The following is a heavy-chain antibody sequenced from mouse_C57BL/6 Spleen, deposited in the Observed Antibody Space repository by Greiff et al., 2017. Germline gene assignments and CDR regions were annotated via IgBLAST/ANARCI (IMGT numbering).Heavy chain of an antibody. CDR2: ISYSGST. CDR3: ARAWPSYWYFDV. CDR1: GYSITSGYD. Sequence: EVQVVESGPGMVKPSQSLSLTCTVTGYSITSGYDWHWIRHFPGNKLEWMGYISYSGSTNYNPSLKSRISITHDTSKNHFFLKLNSVTTEDTATYYCARAWPSYWYFDVWVTGTTVTVSS. J-gene: IGHJ1*03. V-gene: IGHV3-1*01.